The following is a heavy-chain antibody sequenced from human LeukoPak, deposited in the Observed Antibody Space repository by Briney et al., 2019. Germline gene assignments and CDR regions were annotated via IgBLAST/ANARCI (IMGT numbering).Heavy chain of an antibody. J-gene: IGHJ5*02. V-gene: IGHV1-2*02. CDR1: GYTFTGYY. Sequence: ASVKVSCKASGYTFTGYYMHWVRQAPGQGLEWMGWINPNSGGTHYAQRFQGRVTMTRDTSISTAYMELSRLRSDDTAVYYCARGSRSWGSWFDPWGQGTLVTVSS. CDR3: ARGSRSWGSWFDP. CDR2: INPNSGGT. D-gene: IGHD6-13*01.